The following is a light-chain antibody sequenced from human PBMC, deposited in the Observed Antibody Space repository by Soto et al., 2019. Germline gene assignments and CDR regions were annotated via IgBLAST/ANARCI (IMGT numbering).Light chain of an antibody. CDR2: TNS. V-gene: IGLV1-40*01. CDR3: QSYDSSLRGLV. CDR1: SSNIGAGYD. J-gene: IGLJ1*01. Sequence: QSALARPPSVSGAPGQRVTISCTGSSSNIGAGYDVHWYQHLPGTAPKLLVYTNSNRPSGVPDRFSGSKSGSSASLAITGLQADDEADYYCQSYDSSLRGLVFGGGTKVTVL.